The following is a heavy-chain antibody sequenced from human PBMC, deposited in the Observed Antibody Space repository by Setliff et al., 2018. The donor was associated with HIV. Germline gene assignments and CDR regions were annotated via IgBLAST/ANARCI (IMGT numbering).Heavy chain of an antibody. D-gene: IGHD6-19*01. Sequence: GESLKISCAASGFSFRDYGMNWVRQAPGRGLEWVAFIWYDGSQKYYADSVRGRFSISRDNTRDTLYPQMNSLKTEDTAVYYCAKDISGWFSRQGSDYWGQGTLVTVSS. CDR2: IWYDGSQK. CDR1: GFSFRDYG. CDR3: AKDISGWFSRQGSDY. J-gene: IGHJ4*02. V-gene: IGHV3-30*02.